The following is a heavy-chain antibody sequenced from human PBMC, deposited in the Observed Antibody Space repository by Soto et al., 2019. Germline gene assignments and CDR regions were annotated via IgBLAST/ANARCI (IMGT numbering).Heavy chain of an antibody. Sequence: QVQLVQSGAEVKKPGSSVKVSCKASGGTFSNYALSWVRQAPGQGLEWMGDIIPIFGTTNNAQKFQGRVTITADEATSTAYMELSSLRSEDTAVYYCACRGARDYYDTSGYGWGQGTLVTVSS. V-gene: IGHV1-69*12. CDR1: GGTFSNYA. CDR3: ACRGARDYYDTSGYG. J-gene: IGHJ1*01. CDR2: IIPIFGTT. D-gene: IGHD3-22*01.